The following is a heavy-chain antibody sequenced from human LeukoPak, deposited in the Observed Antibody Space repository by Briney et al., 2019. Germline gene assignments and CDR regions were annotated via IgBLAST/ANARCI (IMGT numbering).Heavy chain of an antibody. D-gene: IGHD2-15*01. CDR3: ARRGDCSGGICYGGSYFDY. Sequence: GGSLRLSCAASGFTFSSYWMHWVRQAPGKGLEWVSIVYSGGSTDYADSVKGRFTISRDNSKNTLYLQMNSLRAEDTAVYYCARRGDCSGGICYGGSYFDYWGQGTLVTVSS. J-gene: IGHJ4*02. V-gene: IGHV3-66*04. CDR1: GFTFSSYW. CDR2: VYSGGST.